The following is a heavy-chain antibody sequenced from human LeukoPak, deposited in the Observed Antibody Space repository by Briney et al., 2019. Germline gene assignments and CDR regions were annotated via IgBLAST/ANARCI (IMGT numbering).Heavy chain of an antibody. CDR3: VKDLALAGTGGGFDV. CDR1: GFTFTTYA. Sequence: GGSLRLSCTASGFTFTTYAINWVRQAPGKGPEWVSGISGGGDKAFYADSVNGRFTISRDNSKNSVSLQMSSLRPDDAALYYCVKDLALAGTGGGFDVWGQGTRVAVSS. J-gene: IGHJ3*01. D-gene: IGHD6-19*01. CDR2: ISGGGDKA. V-gene: IGHV3-23*01.